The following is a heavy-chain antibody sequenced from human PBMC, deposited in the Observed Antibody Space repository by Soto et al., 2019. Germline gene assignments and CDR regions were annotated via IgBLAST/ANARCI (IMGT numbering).Heavy chain of an antibody. J-gene: IGHJ5*02. D-gene: IGHD2-2*02. CDR3: ARRKFDYTIGPYTWFDP. Sequence: PSETLSLTCAVYGGYFSGYYWTWIRQPPGKGLEWIGEIDHSGSTNYNPSLKSRVTMSIDTSKNQVSLEVASVTAADTAIYYCARRKFDYTIGPYTWFDPWGRGTLVTVSS. CDR1: GGYFSGYY. CDR2: IDHSGST. V-gene: IGHV4-34*01.